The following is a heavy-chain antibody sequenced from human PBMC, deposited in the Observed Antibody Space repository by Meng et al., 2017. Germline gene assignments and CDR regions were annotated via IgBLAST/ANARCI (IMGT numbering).Heavy chain of an antibody. V-gene: IGHV3-7*01. J-gene: IGHJ4*02. CDR1: GFTFSSYW. CDR2: IKQDGSGK. Sequence: GESLKISCEASGFTFSSYWMSWVRQAPGKGLEWVAKIKQDGSGKYYVDSVKGRFTISRDNTKNSLYLQMNNLRAEDTAVYYCVRGPEFDSGYNSYFDYWGQGTLVTGAS. CDR3: VRGPEFDSGYNSYFDY. D-gene: IGHD5-12*01.